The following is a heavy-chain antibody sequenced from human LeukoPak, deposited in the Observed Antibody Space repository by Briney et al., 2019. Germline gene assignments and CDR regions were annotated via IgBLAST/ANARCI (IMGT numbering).Heavy chain of an antibody. CDR1: GFTFSTYW. J-gene: IGHJ4*02. CDR2: INNDGSGT. D-gene: IGHD2-8*01. CDR3: ARDADGPGSLIDY. V-gene: IGHV3-74*01. Sequence: GGSLRLSCAASGFTFSTYWMQWVRHAPGKGLVWVSRINNDGSGTTYADSVKGRFTISRDNPKNTVFLQMNSLRAEDTAVYYCARDADGPGSLIDYWGQGALVTVSS.